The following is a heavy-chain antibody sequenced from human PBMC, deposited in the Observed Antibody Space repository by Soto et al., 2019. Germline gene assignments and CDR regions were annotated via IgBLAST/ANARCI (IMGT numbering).Heavy chain of an antibody. V-gene: IGHV3-30-3*01. CDR3: ARGPSSLTRFDY. CDR2: ISYDGSNK. Sequence: GGSLRLSCAASGFTFSSYAMHWVRQAPGKGLEWVAVISYDGSNKYYADSVKGRFTISRDNSKSTLYLQMNSLRAEDTAVYYCARGPSSLTRFDYWGQGTLVTVSS. D-gene: IGHD2-2*01. J-gene: IGHJ4*02. CDR1: GFTFSSYA.